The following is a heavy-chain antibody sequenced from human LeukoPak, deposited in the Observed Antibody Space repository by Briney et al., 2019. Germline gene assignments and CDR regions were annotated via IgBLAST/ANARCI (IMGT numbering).Heavy chain of an antibody. CDR3: AKDHLPGIVVADRDY. CDR2: ISGSGGTT. D-gene: IGHD6-19*01. V-gene: IGHV3-23*01. CDR1: GFIFSRYG. Sequence: GGTLRLSCAASGFIFSRYGMSWVRQAPGKGLEWVSAISGSGGTTYYAGSVKGRFTISRDNSKNTLYLQINSLRAEDTAVYYCAKDHLPGIVVADRDYWGLGTLVTVSS. J-gene: IGHJ4*02.